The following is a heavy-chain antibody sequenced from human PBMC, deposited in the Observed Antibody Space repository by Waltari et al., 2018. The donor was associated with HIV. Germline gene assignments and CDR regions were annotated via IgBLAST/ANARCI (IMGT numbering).Heavy chain of an antibody. CDR2: IWYDGENK. CDR3: ARGGYYYDISGYYHY. Sequence: QVQLVDSGGGVVQPGPSLSRPCAAPGFTFSTLAIHWVRQAPGKGLEWVAVIWYDGENKYYADSVKGRFTISRDNSKNTLYLQMNSLRVEDTAVYYCARGGYYYDISGYYHYWGQGTLVTVSS. CDR1: GFTFSTLA. D-gene: IGHD3-22*01. V-gene: IGHV3-33*01. J-gene: IGHJ4*02.